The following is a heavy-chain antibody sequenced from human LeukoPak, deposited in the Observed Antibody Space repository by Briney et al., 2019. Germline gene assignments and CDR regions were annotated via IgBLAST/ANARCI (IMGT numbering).Heavy chain of an antibody. J-gene: IGHJ3*01. CDR3: AKPLTSYSSGFSDVFDV. D-gene: IGHD5-18*01. CDR2: ITTNGGNT. V-gene: IGHV3-64*02. Sequence: GRSLRLSCAASGFTFSSYSVNWVRQAPGKGLEHVSTITTNGGNTYYADSVKGRFTISRDNSKDTLFLQMGSLRAEDMAVYYCAKPLTSYSSGFSDVFDVWGHGSMVTVSS. CDR1: GFTFSSYS.